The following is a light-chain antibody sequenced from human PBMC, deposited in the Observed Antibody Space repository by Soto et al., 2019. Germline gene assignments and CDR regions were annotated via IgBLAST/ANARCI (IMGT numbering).Light chain of an antibody. CDR3: QQYKTYYRT. J-gene: IGKJ1*01. Sequence: DIQMTQSPSTLSASVGDRITITCRASQSINTWLAWYQQKPGEAPKLLIYDGSTLERGVPSRFSGSGSGTEFTLTISRLQADDFGTFYCQQYKTYYRTFGQGTTVEV. V-gene: IGKV1-5*03. CDR2: DGS. CDR1: QSINTW.